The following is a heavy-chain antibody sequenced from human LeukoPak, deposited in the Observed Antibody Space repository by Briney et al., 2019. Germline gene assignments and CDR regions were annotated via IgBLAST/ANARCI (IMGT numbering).Heavy chain of an antibody. Sequence: GGSLRLSCAASGFTFNNAWMSWVRQAPGKGLEWVGRIKSKTDGGTTDYAAPVKGRFTISRDDSKNTLYLQMNSLKTEDTAVYYCAKGVQIFGVVITHFDYWGQGTLVTVSS. CDR1: GFTFNNAW. J-gene: IGHJ4*02. CDR3: AKGVQIFGVVITHFDY. V-gene: IGHV3-15*01. CDR2: IKSKTDGGTT. D-gene: IGHD3-3*01.